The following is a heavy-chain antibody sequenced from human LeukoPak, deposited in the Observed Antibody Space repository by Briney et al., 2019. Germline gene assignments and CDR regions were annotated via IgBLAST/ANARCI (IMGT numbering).Heavy chain of an antibody. CDR3: ARDPFDYGDYVFNY. D-gene: IGHD4-17*01. CDR2: INPNSGGT. V-gene: IGHV1-2*02. CDR1: GYTFTGYY. J-gene: IGHJ4*02. Sequence: ASVKVSCKASGYTFTGYYMHWVRQAPGQGLEWMGWINPNSGGTNYAQKFQGRVTMTRGTSISTAYMELSRLRSDDTAVYYCARDPFDYGDYVFNYWGQGTLVTVSS.